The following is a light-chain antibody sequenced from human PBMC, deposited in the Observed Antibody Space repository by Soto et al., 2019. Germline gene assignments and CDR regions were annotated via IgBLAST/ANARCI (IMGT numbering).Light chain of an antibody. CDR2: GAS. CDR3: QQYGSSPRT. J-gene: IGKJ1*01. V-gene: IGKV3-20*01. Sequence: EIVLTQSPGTLSLSPGERATLSCRASQSVSSSYLASYQQKPGQAPRLLIYGASSRATAIPDRFSGSGSGTDFTLTISRLEPEDFAVYYCQQYGSSPRTFGQGTKVEIK. CDR1: QSVSSSY.